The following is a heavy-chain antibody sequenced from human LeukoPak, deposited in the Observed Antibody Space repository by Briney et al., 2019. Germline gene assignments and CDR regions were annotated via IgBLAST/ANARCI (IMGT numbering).Heavy chain of an antibody. J-gene: IGHJ4*02. V-gene: IGHV3-48*01. Sequence: PGGSLRLSCAASGFTFSSYRMNWVRQAPGKGLEWVSYSSSSSSTIYYADSVKGRFTISRDNAKNSLYLQMNSLRAEDTAVYYCARDLSGVTGYTYGRGIDYWGQGTLVTVSS. CDR2: SSSSSSTI. D-gene: IGHD5-18*01. CDR3: ARDLSGVTGYTYGRGIDY. CDR1: GFTFSSYR.